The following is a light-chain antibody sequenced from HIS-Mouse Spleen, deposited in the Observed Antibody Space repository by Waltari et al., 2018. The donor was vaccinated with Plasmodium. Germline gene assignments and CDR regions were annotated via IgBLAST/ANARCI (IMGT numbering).Light chain of an antibody. J-gene: IGKJ4*01. V-gene: IGKV4-1*01. CDR1: QSVLYSSNNKNY. CDR3: QQYYSTPLT. CDR2: WAS. Sequence: DIVMTQSPDSLAVSLGERATINCKSSQSVLYSSNNKNYLAWYQQKPGQPPKLLMYWASTRWSGVADRFSGSGSGTDFTLTISSLQAEDVAVYYCQQYYSTPLTFGGGTKVEIE.